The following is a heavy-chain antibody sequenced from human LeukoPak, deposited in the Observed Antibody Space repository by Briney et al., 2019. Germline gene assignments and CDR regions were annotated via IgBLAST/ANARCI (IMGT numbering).Heavy chain of an antibody. CDR1: GGSISSSSYY. Sequence: SETLSLTCTVSGGSISSSSYYWGWIRQPPGKGLEWIGSIYYSGSTYYNPSLKSRVTISVDTSKNQFSLKLSSVTAADTAVYYCVRRDYYGSGSSYPFDYWGQGTLVTVSS. CDR3: VRRDYYGSGSSYPFDY. CDR2: IYYSGST. J-gene: IGHJ4*02. D-gene: IGHD3-10*01. V-gene: IGHV4-39*01.